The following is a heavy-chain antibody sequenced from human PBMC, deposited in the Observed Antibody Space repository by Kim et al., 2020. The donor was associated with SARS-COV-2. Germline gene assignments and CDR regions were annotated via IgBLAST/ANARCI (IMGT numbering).Heavy chain of an antibody. J-gene: IGHJ4*02. D-gene: IGHD1-1*01. CDR3: ARDHDGRFDY. Sequence: GTTSYNPALQSRVTISVDTSKNQFSLKLSSVTAADTAVYYCARDHDGRFDYWGQGTLVTVSS. V-gene: IGHV4-30-2*05. CDR2: GTT.